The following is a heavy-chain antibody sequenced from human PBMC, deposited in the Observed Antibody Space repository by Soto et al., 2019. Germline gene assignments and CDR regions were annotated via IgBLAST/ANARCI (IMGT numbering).Heavy chain of an antibody. CDR1: GYTFTSYG. CDR2: ISAYNGNT. J-gene: IGHJ4*02. Sequence: GAPVQVSCKASGYTFTSYGLSWVRQAHGQGLEWMGWISAYNGNTNYAQKLQGRVTMTTDTSTSTAYMELRSLRSDDTAVYYCARDIATYYYDSSGYGNFDYWGQGTLVTVSS. D-gene: IGHD3-22*01. V-gene: IGHV1-18*01. CDR3: ARDIATYYYDSSGYGNFDY.